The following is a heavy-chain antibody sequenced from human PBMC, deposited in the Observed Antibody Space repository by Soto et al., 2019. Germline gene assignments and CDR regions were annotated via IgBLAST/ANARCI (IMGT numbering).Heavy chain of an antibody. Sequence: GGTLRLSWEASGHPLSRFGIHWVRQAPGKGLERLAIIWNEGSNEYYADSVKGRFTISRDKSKNKVYLQVSNLRDEETAGEFGARNHTASSCSSHSCRQGTLVTFSS. CDR3: ARNHTASSCSSHS. J-gene: IGHJ5*01. V-gene: IGHV3-33*01. CDR2: IWNEGSNE. CDR1: GHPLSRFG. D-gene: IGHD3-22*01.